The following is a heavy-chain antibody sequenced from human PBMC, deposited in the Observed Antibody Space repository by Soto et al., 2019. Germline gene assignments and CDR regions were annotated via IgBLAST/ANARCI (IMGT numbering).Heavy chain of an antibody. J-gene: IGHJ4*02. CDR3: ARGGMTTVTPFDY. CDR2: IYYSGST. V-gene: IGHV4-30-4*01. D-gene: IGHD4-17*01. CDR1: GGSISSVDYY. Sequence: PSETRSLTCAVYGGSISSVDYYWSLIRQPPGKGLEWIGYIYYSGSTYYNPSLKSRVTISVDTSKNQFSLKLSSVTAADTAVYYCARGGMTTVTPFDYWGQGTLVTVSS.